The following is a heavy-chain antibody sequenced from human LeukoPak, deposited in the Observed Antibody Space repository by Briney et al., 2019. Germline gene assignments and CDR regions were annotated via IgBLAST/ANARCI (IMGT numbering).Heavy chain of an antibody. D-gene: IGHD2-2*01. V-gene: IGHV3-23*01. CDR3: ARVCSSTTCHLGVRADY. CDR1: GFTFSSYA. J-gene: IGHJ4*02. CDR2: ISGSGGST. Sequence: PGGSLRLSCAASGFTFSSYAMSWVRQAPGKGLEWVSAISGSGGSTYYADSVKGRFTISRDNSKNTLYLQMNSLRAEDTAVYYCARVCSSTTCHLGVRADYWGQVTLVTVSS.